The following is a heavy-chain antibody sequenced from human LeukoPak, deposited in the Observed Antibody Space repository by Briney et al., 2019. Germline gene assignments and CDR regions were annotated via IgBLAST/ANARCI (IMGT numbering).Heavy chain of an antibody. V-gene: IGHV3-48*03. CDR2: ISSSGSTI. CDR1: GFTFSSYE. J-gene: IGHJ4*01. Sequence: GGSLRLSCAASGFTFSSYEMNWVRQAPGKGLEWVSYISSSGSTIYYADSVKGRFTISRDNAKNSLYLQMNSLRAEDTAVYYCARDLSYYYGSGSYSYFDYWGHGTLVTVSS. CDR3: ARDLSYYYGSGSYSYFDY. D-gene: IGHD3-10*01.